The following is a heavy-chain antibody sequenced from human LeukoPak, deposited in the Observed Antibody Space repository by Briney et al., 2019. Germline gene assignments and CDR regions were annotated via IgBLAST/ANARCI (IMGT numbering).Heavy chain of an antibody. Sequence: PGGSLRLSCAASGFTFSSYAMHWVRQAPGKGLEWVAVISYDGSNKYYADSVKGRFTISRDTSRNTLYLQMHSLRAEDTAVYYCVRDADTSGSYWYFELWGRGTQVTVSS. J-gene: IGHJ2*01. D-gene: IGHD3-22*01. CDR3: VRDADTSGSYWYFEL. V-gene: IGHV3-30*04. CDR2: ISYDGSNK. CDR1: GFTFSSYA.